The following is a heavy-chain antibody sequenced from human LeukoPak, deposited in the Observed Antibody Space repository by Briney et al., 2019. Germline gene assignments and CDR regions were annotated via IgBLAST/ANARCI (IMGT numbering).Heavy chain of an antibody. CDR1: GFIFSNYA. V-gene: IGHV3-33*01. CDR2: IWYDGQTK. Sequence: PGESLRLSCEASGFIFSNYAMHWVRQAPGKGLQWVALIWYDGQTKFYGDSVKGRFTISGDNSGSTLFLHMSSLRVEDTAVYYCAREWGRIAVAGGPGYWGQGALVTVSS. D-gene: IGHD6-19*01. CDR3: AREWGRIAVAGGPGY. J-gene: IGHJ4*02.